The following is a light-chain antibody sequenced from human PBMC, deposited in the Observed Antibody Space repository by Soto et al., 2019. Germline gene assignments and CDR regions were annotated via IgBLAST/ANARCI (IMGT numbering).Light chain of an antibody. CDR2: GAS. Sequence: TLMTQSPNPLSFSPGERATLSCRPSQSVSSNLAWYQQKPGQAPRLLIYGASTRAPGIPARFSGSGSGTEFTLTISSLQSEDFAVYYCQQYKNWPPITFGQGTRLAIK. CDR3: QQYKNWPPIT. J-gene: IGKJ5*01. V-gene: IGKV3-15*01. CDR1: QSVSSN.